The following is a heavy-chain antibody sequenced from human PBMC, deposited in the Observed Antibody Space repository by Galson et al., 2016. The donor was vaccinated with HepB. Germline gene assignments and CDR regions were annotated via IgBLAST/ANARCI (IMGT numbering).Heavy chain of an antibody. D-gene: IGHD2-2*01. V-gene: IGHV3-7*01. J-gene: IGHJ4*02. Sequence: SLRLSCAASGFTFSSYWMSWVRQAPGKGLEWVVNIKQDGSEKYYVDSVKGRFTISRDNAKNSLYLQMNSLRAEDTAVYYCARGGVWYQLPFDYWGQGTLVTGSS. CDR3: ARGGVWYQLPFDY. CDR1: GFTFSSYW. CDR2: IKQDGSEK.